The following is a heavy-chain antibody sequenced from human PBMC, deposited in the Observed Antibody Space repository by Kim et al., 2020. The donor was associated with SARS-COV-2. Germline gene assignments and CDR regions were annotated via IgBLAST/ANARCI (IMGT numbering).Heavy chain of an antibody. V-gene: IGHV4-31*02. J-gene: IGHJ4*02. D-gene: IGHD3-22*01. CDR3: ARTRITMIIVVTHFDC. Sequence: SRKSRVTISVDTSKNQFSQKLSSVTAADTAVYYCARTRITMIIVVTHFDCWGQGTLVTVSS.